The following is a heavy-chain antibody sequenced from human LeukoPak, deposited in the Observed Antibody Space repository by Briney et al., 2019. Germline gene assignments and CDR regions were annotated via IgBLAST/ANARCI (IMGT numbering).Heavy chain of an antibody. J-gene: IGHJ6*03. V-gene: IGHV1-3*01. CDR2: ISAYNGNT. CDR1: GYTFTSYA. Sequence: RASVKVSCKASGYTFTSYAMHWVRQAPGQGLEWMGWISAYNGNTNYAQKFQGRVTMTRDTSTSTVYMELSSLRSEDTAVYYCARVGYGGNLYYMDVWGKGTTVTVSS. CDR3: ARVGYGGNLYYMDV. D-gene: IGHD4-23*01.